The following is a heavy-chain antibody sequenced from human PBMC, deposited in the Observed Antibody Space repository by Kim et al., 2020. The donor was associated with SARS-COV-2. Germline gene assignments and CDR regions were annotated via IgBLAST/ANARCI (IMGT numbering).Heavy chain of an antibody. J-gene: IGHJ4*02. Sequence: GGSLRLSCAASGFTFDDYAMHWVRQAPGKGLEWVSGISWNSGSIGYADSVKGRFTISRDNAKNSLYLQMNSLRAEDTALYYCVKGEGAVAGRVDYWGQGTLVTVSS. CDR3: VKGEGAVAGRVDY. CDR2: ISWNSGSI. CDR1: GFTFDDYA. D-gene: IGHD6-19*01. V-gene: IGHV3-9*01.